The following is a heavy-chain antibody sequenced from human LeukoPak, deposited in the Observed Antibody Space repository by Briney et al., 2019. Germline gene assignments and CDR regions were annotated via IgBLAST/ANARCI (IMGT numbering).Heavy chain of an antibody. D-gene: IGHD6-13*01. CDR2: ISANSGKT. V-gene: IGHV1-18*01. J-gene: IGHJ4*02. CDR1: GYTFATYG. Sequence: ASVKVSCKASGYTFATYGFCWVRQAPGHGLEWMGWISANSGKTDYAQKFQRRVTMTTDTSTTTAYMELRSLRPDDTALYFCAKVAGDRMDHWGQGTLLTVSS. CDR3: AKVAGDRMDH.